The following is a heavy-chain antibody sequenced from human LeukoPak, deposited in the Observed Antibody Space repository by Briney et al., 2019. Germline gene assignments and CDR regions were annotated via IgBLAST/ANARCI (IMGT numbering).Heavy chain of an antibody. CDR1: GVTFSSYS. Sequence: GGSLRLSCAASGVTFSSYSMNCVRQAPGKGLEWVSSISSSSDYIYYADSVKGRFTISRDNANNSLYLHMNSLRAEDTAVYYCARGSGSGSYYPRFDYWGQRTLVTVSS. D-gene: IGHD3-10*01. J-gene: IGHJ4*02. CDR3: ARGSGSGSYYPRFDY. CDR2: ISSSSDYI. V-gene: IGHV3-21*01.